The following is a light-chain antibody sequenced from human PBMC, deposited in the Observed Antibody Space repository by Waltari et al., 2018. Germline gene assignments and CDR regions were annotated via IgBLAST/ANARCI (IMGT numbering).Light chain of an antibody. J-gene: IGLJ2*01. V-gene: IGLV2-11*01. Sequence: QSALTQPRSVSGSPGQSVTISCTGTSSNVGGYNYVSWYQQHPGNAPKLMIYDITQRPSGVHSRFSGSKSGNTASLTISGLQADDEADYYCCSYAGSFTLLFGGGTRVTVL. CDR2: DIT. CDR3: CSYAGSFTLL. CDR1: SSNVGGYNY.